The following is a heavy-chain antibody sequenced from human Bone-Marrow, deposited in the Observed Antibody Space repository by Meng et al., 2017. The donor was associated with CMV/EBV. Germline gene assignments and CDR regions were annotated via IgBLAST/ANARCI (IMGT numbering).Heavy chain of an antibody. J-gene: IGHJ6*02. CDR1: GFTFDDYA. Sequence: GESLKISCAASGFTFDDYAMHWVRQAPGKGLEWVSLISWDGGSTYYADSVKGRFTIPRDNSKNSLYLQMNSLRAEDTALYYCAKDGYCSSTSCYTWPLYYYYYGKDVWGQGTTITASS. D-gene: IGHD2-2*02. V-gene: IGHV3-43D*03. CDR3: AKDGYCSSTSCYTWPLYYYYYGKDV. CDR2: ISWDGGST.